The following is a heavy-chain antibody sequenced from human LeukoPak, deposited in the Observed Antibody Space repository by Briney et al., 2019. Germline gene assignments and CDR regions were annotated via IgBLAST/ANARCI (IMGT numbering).Heavy chain of an antibody. D-gene: IGHD1-14*01. Sequence: PGGSLRLSYAASGFTFSTYTMAWVRQAPGGGLEWVSGISGNGGRTYYADSVKGRFAISRDDSKSTLYLQMNSLRGEDTAVYYCAKDFGRNLGGPGYWGRGTLVIVSS. CDR1: GFTFSTYT. CDR3: AKDFGRNLGGPGY. CDR2: ISGNGGRT. V-gene: IGHV3-23*01. J-gene: IGHJ4*02.